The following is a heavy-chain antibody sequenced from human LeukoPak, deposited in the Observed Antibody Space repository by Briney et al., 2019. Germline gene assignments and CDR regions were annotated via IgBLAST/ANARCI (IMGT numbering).Heavy chain of an antibody. CDR3: ARGRRVGATTFWDY. CDR2: IYYSGST. J-gene: IGHJ4*02. Sequence: SETLSLTCTISGGSISSYYWSWIRQPPGKGLEWIGYIYYSGSTNYNPSLKSRVTISVDTSKNQFSLKLSSVTAADTAVYYCARGRRVGATTFWDYWGQGTLVTVSS. D-gene: IGHD1-26*01. CDR1: GGSISSYY. V-gene: IGHV4-59*01.